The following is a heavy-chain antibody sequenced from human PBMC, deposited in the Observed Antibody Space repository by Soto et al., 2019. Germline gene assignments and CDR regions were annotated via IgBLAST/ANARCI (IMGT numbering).Heavy chain of an antibody. CDR3: ARNQPQRYCSGGTGRPAYGMDV. CDR1: GGSISSDSFY. CDR2: IYYSGDT. J-gene: IGHJ6*02. Sequence: SETLSLTCTVSGGSISSDSFYWAWIRQPPGKGLEWIGIIYYSGDTYYNPSLAGRLTMSVDTSNQFSLTLRSVTAADTALYYCARNQPQRYCSGGTGRPAYGMDVWGQGTTVTVSS. V-gene: IGHV4-39*01. D-gene: IGHD2-15*01.